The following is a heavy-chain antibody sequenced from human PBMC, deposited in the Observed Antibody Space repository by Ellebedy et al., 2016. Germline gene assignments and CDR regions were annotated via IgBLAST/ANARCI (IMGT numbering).Heavy chain of an antibody. J-gene: IGHJ5*02. CDR1: GFTVSTNY. Sequence: GESLKISCAASGFTVSTNYMKWVRQAPGKGLEWVSALFSDGNTYYADSVKGRFTISRDNSKNTLYLQLNSLRAEDTAVYYCARGVGSGWFDPWGKGTLVTVSS. V-gene: IGHV3-53*01. D-gene: IGHD2-15*01. CDR2: LFSDGNT. CDR3: ARGVGSGWFDP.